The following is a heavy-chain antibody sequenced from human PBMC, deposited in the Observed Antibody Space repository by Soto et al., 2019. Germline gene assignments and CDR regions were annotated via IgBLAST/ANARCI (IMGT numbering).Heavy chain of an antibody. J-gene: IGHJ6*02. Sequence: QVQLVQSGAEVKKPGSSVKVSCKASGGTFSSYAISWVRQAPGQGLEWMGGIIPIFGTANYAQKFQGRVTITADESTSTAYMELSSLRSEDTAVYYCARDGLQTDPGDYYGMDVWGQGTTVTVSS. CDR1: GGTFSSYA. CDR3: ARDGLQTDPGDYYGMDV. CDR2: IIPIFGTA. V-gene: IGHV1-69*01. D-gene: IGHD4-4*01.